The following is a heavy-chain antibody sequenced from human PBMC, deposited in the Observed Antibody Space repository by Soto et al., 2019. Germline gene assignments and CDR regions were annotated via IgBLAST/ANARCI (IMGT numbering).Heavy chain of an antibody. CDR3: ARDIEARVLIFGVVVVGKFDH. CDR1: GFTFRNHA. V-gene: IGHV3-30*04. D-gene: IGHD3-3*02. J-gene: IGHJ5*02. Sequence: QVQLVESGGGGVQPGGSLTLSCGASGFTFRNHALHWVRQAPGKGLAWVAVTSFDGSTKFYAESVKGRFTISRDNSNNTLLLHMNSLRGEDTALYYCARDIEARVLIFGVVVVGKFDHWGLGTLVAVPS. CDR2: TSFDGSTK.